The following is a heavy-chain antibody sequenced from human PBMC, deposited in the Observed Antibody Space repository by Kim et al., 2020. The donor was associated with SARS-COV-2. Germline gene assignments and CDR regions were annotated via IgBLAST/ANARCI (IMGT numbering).Heavy chain of an antibody. J-gene: IGHJ4*02. D-gene: IGHD1-20*01. CDR2: LSRSGNTT. V-gene: IGHV3-23*05. CDR3: AKSPTNITAFFDY. CDR1: GFSFSTCA. Sequence: GGSLRLSCAASGFSFSTCAMTWVRQAPGKGLEWLSTLSRSGNTTYDADSVKGRFTVSRDNSKNLVYLQMDNLSADDTARYYCAKSPTNITAFFDYWGQGVLVTVS.